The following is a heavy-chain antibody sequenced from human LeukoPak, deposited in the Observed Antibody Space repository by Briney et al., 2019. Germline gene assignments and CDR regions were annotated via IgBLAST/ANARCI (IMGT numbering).Heavy chain of an antibody. J-gene: IGHJ4*02. D-gene: IGHD3-16*02. V-gene: IGHV4-38-2*02. CDR3: ARDLATRQRTGLYDS. CDR2: IYHSGST. CDR1: GYSISSGYY. Sequence: PSETLSLTCTVSGYSISSGYYWGWIRQPPGKGLEWIGSIYHSGSTYYNPSLKSRVTMSVDTSKNQFSLRLTSVTAADTAVYYCARDLATRQRTGLYDSWGQGALVTVSS.